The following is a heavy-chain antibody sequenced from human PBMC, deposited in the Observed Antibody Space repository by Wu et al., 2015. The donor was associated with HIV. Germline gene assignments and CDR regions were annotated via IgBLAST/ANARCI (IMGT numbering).Heavy chain of an antibody. CDR1: GYTFTSLN. CDR2: MNPKSGSA. CDR3: ARVGVLLTSADLLEYFQH. V-gene: IGHV1-8*02. J-gene: IGHJ1*01. Sequence: QVQLVQSGTVVRKPGTSVRVSCRVSGYTFTSLNINWIRHAPGRGLEWMGWMNPKSGSAGFGRDFQGRVSMTRNNSISTAYMELSGVTSDDTAIYYCARVGVLLTSADLLEYFQHWGRAPCRRLL. D-gene: IGHD2/OR15-2a*01.